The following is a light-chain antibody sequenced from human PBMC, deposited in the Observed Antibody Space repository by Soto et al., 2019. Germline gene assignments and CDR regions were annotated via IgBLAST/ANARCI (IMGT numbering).Light chain of an antibody. CDR3: QHYTKWPLT. J-gene: IGKJ4*01. CDR2: GAS. CDR1: QSVGTH. V-gene: IGKV3-15*01. Sequence: EIVMTQSPATLSVSPGEGATLSCRVSQSVGTHLAWYQQKSGQAPRLLIYGASTRATGIPARFSGSGSGTEFTLTISSLQSEDFAVYYCQHYTKWPLTFGGGSKVEIK.